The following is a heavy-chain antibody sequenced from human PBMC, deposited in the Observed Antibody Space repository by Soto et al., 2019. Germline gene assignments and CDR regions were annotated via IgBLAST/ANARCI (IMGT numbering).Heavy chain of an antibody. CDR2: INHSGST. Sequence: SETLSLTCAVYGGSFSGYYWSWIRQPPGKGLEWIGEINHSGSTNYNPSLKSRVTISVDTSKNQFSLKLSSVTAADTAVYYCARNMKGWAKAYDYIWGSYRTQGAFDIWGQGTMVTVSS. J-gene: IGHJ3*02. CDR3: ARNMKGWAKAYDYIWGSYRTQGAFDI. CDR1: GGSFSGYY. D-gene: IGHD3-16*02. V-gene: IGHV4-34*01.